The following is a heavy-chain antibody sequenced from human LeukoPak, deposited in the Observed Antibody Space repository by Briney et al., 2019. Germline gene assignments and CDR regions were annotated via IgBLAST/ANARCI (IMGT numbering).Heavy chain of an antibody. V-gene: IGHV1-2*02. J-gene: IGHJ4*02. D-gene: IGHD3-22*01. CDR1: RYTFTGYY. CDR3: ARDYRSEYYDSSGYYYGFGFDY. CDR2: INPNSGGT. Sequence: ASVKVSCKASRYTFTGYYMHWVRQAPGQGLEWMGWINPNSGGTNYAQKFQGRVTMTRDTSISTAYMELSRLRSDDTAVYYCARDYRSEYYDSSGYYYGFGFDYWGQGTLVTVSS.